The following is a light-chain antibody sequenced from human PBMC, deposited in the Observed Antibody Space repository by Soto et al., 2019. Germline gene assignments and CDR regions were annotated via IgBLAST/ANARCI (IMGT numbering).Light chain of an antibody. CDR1: SSDVSGYNH. CDR3: CSYTSLSTVV. CDR2: AVS. J-gene: IGLJ2*01. V-gene: IGLV2-14*01. Sequence: QSVLTQPASVSGSPGQSITISCTGTSSDVSGYNHVSWYQHSPGKAPKLILFAVSDLPSGVSHRFSGSKSGNTASLTISGLQAEDEADFYCCSYTSLSTVVFGGGTKPTVL.